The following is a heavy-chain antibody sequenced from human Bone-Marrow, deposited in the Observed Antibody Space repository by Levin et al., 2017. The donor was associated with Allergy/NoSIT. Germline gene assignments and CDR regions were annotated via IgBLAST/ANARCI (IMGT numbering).Heavy chain of an antibody. CDR2: INHSGTA. J-gene: IGHJ4*02. CDR3: ARGRRYDYVWGTYGYNPSDY. V-gene: IGHV4-34*01. D-gene: IGHD3-16*01. CDR1: GGTFSDYC. Sequence: SQTLSLTCVVHGGTFSDYCWSWIRQPPGKGLEWIGDINHSGTANYNPSLKSRVLISVDTSKNQFSLNLTSVTAADTAMFYCARGRRYDYVWGTYGYNPSDYWGQGTLVTVSS.